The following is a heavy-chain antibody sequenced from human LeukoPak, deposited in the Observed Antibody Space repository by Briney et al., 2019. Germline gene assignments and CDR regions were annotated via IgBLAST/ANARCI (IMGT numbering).Heavy chain of an antibody. CDR3: ARGANQYYYYYYMDV. CDR2: IYYSGST. V-gene: IGHV4-59*01. CDR1: GVSITSYY. D-gene: IGHD1-14*01. Sequence: SETLSLTCTVSGVSITSYYWSWIRQPPGKGLEWIGFIYYSGSTNYNPSLKSRVSISIDTSKNQFSLKLSSVTAADTAVYYCARGANQYYYYYYMDVWGKGTTVTVSS. J-gene: IGHJ6*03.